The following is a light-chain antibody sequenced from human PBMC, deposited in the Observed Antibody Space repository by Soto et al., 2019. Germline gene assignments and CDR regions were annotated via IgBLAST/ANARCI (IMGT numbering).Light chain of an antibody. V-gene: IGKV1-5*03. CDR2: KAS. CDR1: QSISSW. Sequence: DIQMTQSPSTLSASVGDRVTITCRASQSISSWLAWYQQKPGKAPNLLIYKASSLESGVPSRFSGSGSGTEFTLTISSLQPDDFATYYCQQYISYPLTCGGGTKVEIK. CDR3: QQYISYPLT. J-gene: IGKJ4*01.